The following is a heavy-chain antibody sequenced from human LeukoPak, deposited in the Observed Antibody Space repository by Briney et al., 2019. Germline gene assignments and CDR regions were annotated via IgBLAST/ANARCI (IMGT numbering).Heavy chain of an antibody. J-gene: IGHJ4*02. CDR3: AREGRDSSGYYNFDY. D-gene: IGHD3-22*01. V-gene: IGHV3-48*03. CDR2: ISSSCSTI. Sequence: GGSLRLSCAASGFTFSSYEMNWVRQAPGKGLEWVSYISSSCSTIYYSDSVKGRFTISRDNAKNSLYLQMNSLRAEDTAVYYCAREGRDSSGYYNFDYWGQGTLVTVSS. CDR1: GFTFSSYE.